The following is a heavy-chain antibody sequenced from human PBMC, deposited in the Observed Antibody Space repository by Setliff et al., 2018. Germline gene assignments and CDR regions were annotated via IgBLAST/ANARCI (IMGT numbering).Heavy chain of an antibody. V-gene: IGHV4-34*01. CDR3: ARPKYYNFWSAYYFDY. Sequence: PSETLSLTCAVYGGSFSGYYWSWIRQPPGKGLEWIGEINHSGSTNYNPSLKSRATISVDTSKNQFSLKLSSVTAADTAVYYCARPKYYNFWSAYYFDYWGQGTLVTVSS. CDR2: INHSGST. CDR1: GGSFSGYY. D-gene: IGHD3-3*01. J-gene: IGHJ4*02.